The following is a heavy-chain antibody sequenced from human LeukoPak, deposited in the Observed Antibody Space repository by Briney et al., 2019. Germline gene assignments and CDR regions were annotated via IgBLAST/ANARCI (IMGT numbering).Heavy chain of an antibody. D-gene: IGHD3-10*01. Sequence: SETLSLTCTVSGGSISSGGYYWSWIRQHPGKGLEWIGYIYYSGSTYYNPSLKSRVTMSVDTSKNQFSLKLSSVTAADTAVYYCARSRSGSLGAFDYWGQGTLVTVSS. CDR2: IYYSGST. CDR3: ARSRSGSLGAFDY. V-gene: IGHV4-31*03. CDR1: GGSISSGGYY. J-gene: IGHJ4*02.